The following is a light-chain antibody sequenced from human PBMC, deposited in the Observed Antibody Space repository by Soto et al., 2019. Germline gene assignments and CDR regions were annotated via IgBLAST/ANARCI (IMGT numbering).Light chain of an antibody. V-gene: IGKV3-11*01. CDR1: QSVSSY. CDR3: QQRSNWPLT. CDR2: DAS. J-gene: IGKJ4*01. Sequence: EIVLTQSPATLSLSPGDRATVSCRASQSVSSYLAWYQQKPGQAPRLLIYDASNTATGVPARFSGSGSGTNFTLIISNQEPEDFAVYYCQQRSNWPLTFGGRTKVEIK.